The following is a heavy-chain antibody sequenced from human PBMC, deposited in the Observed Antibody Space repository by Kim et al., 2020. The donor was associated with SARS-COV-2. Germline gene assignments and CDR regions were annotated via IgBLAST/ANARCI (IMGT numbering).Heavy chain of an antibody. CDR1: GFTFSSYA. D-gene: IGHD6-6*01. V-gene: IGHV3-30-3*01. CDR2: ISYDGSNK. J-gene: IGHJ6*02. Sequence: GGSLRLSCGVSGFTFSSYAMHWVRQAPGKGLEWVAGISYDGSNKYYADSVKGRFTISRDNSKNTLYLQMNRLRAEDTAVYYCAGTQGSSSLYYYYGMDVWGQGTTVPVSS. CDR3: AGTQGSSSLYYYYGMDV.